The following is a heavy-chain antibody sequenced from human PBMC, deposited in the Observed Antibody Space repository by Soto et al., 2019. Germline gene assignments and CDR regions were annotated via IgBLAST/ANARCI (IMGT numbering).Heavy chain of an antibody. CDR3: AKDTWETYYDILTGYPLKYYYYYMDV. Sequence: GASVKVSCKASGYTFTSYDINWVRQATGQGLEWMGWMNPNSGNTGYAQKFQGRVTMTRNTSISTAYMELSSLRSEDTAVYYCAKDTWETYYDILTGYPLKYYYYYMDVWGKGTTVTVSS. J-gene: IGHJ6*03. V-gene: IGHV1-8*01. D-gene: IGHD3-9*01. CDR2: MNPNSGNT. CDR1: GYTFTSYD.